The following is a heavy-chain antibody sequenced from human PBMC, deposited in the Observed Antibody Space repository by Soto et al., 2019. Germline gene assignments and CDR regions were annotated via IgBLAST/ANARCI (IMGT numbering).Heavy chain of an antibody. D-gene: IGHD3-10*01. J-gene: IGHJ4*02. V-gene: IGHV4-31*03. CDR2: IYDSGST. Sequence: TLSLTCTVSGGSITSGGYYWSWIRQHPGKGLEWLGYIYDSGSTFYNPSLKSRITLSVDTSKNQFSLKLSSVTVADTAVYFCARKQAGYFYGIDYWGQGTLGTVSS. CDR3: ARKQAGYFYGIDY. CDR1: GGSITSGGYY.